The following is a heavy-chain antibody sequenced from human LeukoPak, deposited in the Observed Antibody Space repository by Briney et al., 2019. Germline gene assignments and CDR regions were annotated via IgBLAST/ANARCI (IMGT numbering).Heavy chain of an antibody. CDR1: GGTFSSYA. J-gene: IGHJ4*02. V-gene: IGHV1-69*05. CDR3: ATHRKNYYDSSGYYGNSFGY. D-gene: IGHD3-22*01. CDR2: IIPIFGTA. Sequence: SVKVSCKASGGTFSSYAISWVRQAPGQGLEWMGRIIPIFGTANYAQKFQGRVTITTDESTSTAYMELSSLRSEDTAVYYCATHRKNYYDSSGYYGNSFGYWGRGTLVTVSS.